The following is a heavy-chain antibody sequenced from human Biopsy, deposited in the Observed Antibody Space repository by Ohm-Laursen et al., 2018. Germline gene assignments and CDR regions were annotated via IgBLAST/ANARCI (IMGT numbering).Heavy chain of an antibody. V-gene: IGHV6-1*01. J-gene: IGHJ4*02. Sequence: QTLSLTCAISVDSVSSDIAAWNCIRLSPSRGLEWLGRTYHRTKWYIDYAPSVKGRATINPDTSKNQFSLQVNSVTPDDTAVYYCVRTYWLDYFDYWGQGTLVTVST. CDR3: VRTYWLDYFDY. CDR2: TYHRTKWYI. D-gene: IGHD2-15*01. CDR1: VDSVSSDIAA.